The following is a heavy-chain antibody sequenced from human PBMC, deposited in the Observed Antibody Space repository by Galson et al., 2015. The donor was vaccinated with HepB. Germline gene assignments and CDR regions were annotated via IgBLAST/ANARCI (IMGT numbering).Heavy chain of an antibody. CDR1: GFTFSSYA. J-gene: IGHJ3*02. Sequence: SLRLSCAASGFTFSSYAMHWVRQAPGKGLEWVAVISYDGSNKYYADSVKGRFTISRDNSKNTLYLQMNSLRAEDTAVYYCARDVSGSYSSSAFDIWGQGTMVTVSS. V-gene: IGHV3-30-3*01. CDR2: ISYDGSNK. D-gene: IGHD1-26*01. CDR3: ARDVSGSYSSSAFDI.